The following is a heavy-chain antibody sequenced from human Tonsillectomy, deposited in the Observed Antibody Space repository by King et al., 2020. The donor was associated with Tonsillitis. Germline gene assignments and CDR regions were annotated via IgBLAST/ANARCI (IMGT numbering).Heavy chain of an antibody. D-gene: IGHD6-19*01. J-gene: IGHJ4*02. CDR3: ARLGTVAGTNY. CDR1: GYSFTSYW. V-gene: IGHV5-10-1*03. Sequence: DVQLVESGAEVKKPGESLRISCKGSGYSFTSYWISWVRQMPGKGLEWMGRIDPSDSDTKYSPSFQGHVTIATDKSISTAYLQWSSLKTSDTAMYYCARLGTVAGTNYWGQGTLVTVSS. CDR2: IDPSDSDT.